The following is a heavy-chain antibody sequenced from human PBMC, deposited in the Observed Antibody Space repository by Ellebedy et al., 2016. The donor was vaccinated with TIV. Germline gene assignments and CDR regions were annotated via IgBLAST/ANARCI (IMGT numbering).Heavy chain of an antibody. J-gene: IGHJ3*01. CDR1: GFSLTATGEG. V-gene: IGHV2-5*04. CDR3: VQIMITYGGVTRTDAFDV. CDR2: IYWDNDD. D-gene: IGHD3-16*01. Sequence: SGPTLVXPTETLTLPCTSSGFSLTATGEGVGWVRQPPGKALDWLAIIYWDNDDRYSSSMRSRLRITKDTSRREVVLTMTNMEPVDTGTYYCVQIMITYGGVTRTDAFDVWGQGILVTVSS.